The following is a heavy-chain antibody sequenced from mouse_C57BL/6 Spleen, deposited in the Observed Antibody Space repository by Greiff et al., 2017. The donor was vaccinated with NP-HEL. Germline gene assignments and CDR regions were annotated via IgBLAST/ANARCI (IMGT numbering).Heavy chain of an antibody. D-gene: IGHD4-1*01. CDR2: IYPGDGDT. CDR1: GYAFSSSW. CDR3: ARWGLGRGGDY. V-gene: IGHV1-82*01. Sequence: QVQLQQSGPELVKPGASVKISCKASGYAFSSSWMNWVKQRPGKGLEWIGRIYPGDGDTNYNGKFKGKATLTADKSSSTAYMQLSSLTSEDSAVYFCARWGLGRGGDYWGQGTSVTVSS. J-gene: IGHJ4*01.